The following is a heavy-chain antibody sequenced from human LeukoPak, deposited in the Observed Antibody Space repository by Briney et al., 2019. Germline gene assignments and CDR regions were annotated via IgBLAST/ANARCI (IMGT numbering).Heavy chain of an antibody. Sequence: PGGSLRLSCAASGITFSNSWMCWVRQAPGKGREWVANIKEDGSEKYYVNSVKGRFTISRDDAKNSLYLQMNSLRAEDTAVYYCARGGGSGSYYKRELDYWGQGTLVTVSS. J-gene: IGHJ4*02. CDR3: ARGGGSGSYYKRELDY. V-gene: IGHV3-7*01. CDR2: IKEDGSEK. D-gene: IGHD3-10*01. CDR1: GITFSNSW.